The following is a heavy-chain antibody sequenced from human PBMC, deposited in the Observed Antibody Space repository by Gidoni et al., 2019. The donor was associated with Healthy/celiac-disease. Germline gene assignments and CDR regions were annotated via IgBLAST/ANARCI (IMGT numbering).Heavy chain of an antibody. V-gene: IGHV3-48*03. Sequence: EVQLVESGGGLVQPGGSLRLSCAAAGFTFSSYEMNWVRQAPGKGLEWVSYISSSGGTIYYADSVKGRFTISRDNAKNSLYLQMNSLRAEDTAVYYCSRADGLYYMDVWGKGTTVTVSS. CDR1: GFTFSSYE. CDR2: ISSSGGTI. CDR3: SRADGLYYMDV. D-gene: IGHD2-21*01. J-gene: IGHJ6*03.